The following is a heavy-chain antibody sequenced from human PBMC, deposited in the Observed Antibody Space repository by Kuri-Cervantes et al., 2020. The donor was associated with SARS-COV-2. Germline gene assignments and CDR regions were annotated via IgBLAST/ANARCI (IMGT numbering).Heavy chain of an antibody. Sequence: SGPCPSPALSLVAPSVLTTGAGSGSPPGKGLEWIGYLYYSGSTNYNPSLKSRVTISLDTSKNQFSLKLSSVTAADTAVYYCATGSYYVAYDYWGQGSLVTVSS. D-gene: IGHD1-26*01. CDR2: LYYSGST. CDR1: VAPSVLTT. J-gene: IGHJ4*02. V-gene: IGHV4-59*01. CDR3: ATGSYYVAYDY.